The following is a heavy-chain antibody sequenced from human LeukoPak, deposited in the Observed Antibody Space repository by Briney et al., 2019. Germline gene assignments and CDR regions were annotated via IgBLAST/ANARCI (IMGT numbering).Heavy chain of an antibody. CDR3: AREGAARNFDY. D-gene: IGHD6-6*01. V-gene: IGHV4-61*02. J-gene: IGHJ4*02. CDR1: GGSVSSGTYY. CDR2: IYTSGST. Sequence: PSQTLSLTCTVSGGSVSSGTYYWTWIRQPAGKGLEWIGRIYTSGSTNFNPSLKSRVSISLDTSQNQFSLKVNTVTAADTAVYYCAREGAARNFDYWGQGILVTVSS.